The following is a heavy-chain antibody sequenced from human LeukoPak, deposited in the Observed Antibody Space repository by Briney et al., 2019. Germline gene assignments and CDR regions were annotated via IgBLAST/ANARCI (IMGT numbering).Heavy chain of an antibody. CDR3: ARTMKQWLVVGDAFDI. D-gene: IGHD6-19*01. V-gene: IGHV4-38-2*02. Sequence: SETLSLTCTVSGYSISSGYYWGWIRQPPGKGLEWIGSIYHSGSTYYNPSLKSRVTISVDTSKNQFSLKLSSVTAADTAVYYCARTMKQWLVVGDAFDIWGQGTMVTVSS. CDR2: IYHSGST. CDR1: GYSISSGYY. J-gene: IGHJ3*02.